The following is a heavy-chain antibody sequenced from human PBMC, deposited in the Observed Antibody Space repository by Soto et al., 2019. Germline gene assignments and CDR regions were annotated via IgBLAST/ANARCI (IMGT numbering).Heavy chain of an antibody. Sequence: EVQLVESGGGLVQPGGSLRLSCAASGFTFSSYWMHWVRRVPGKGLVWVSRIHFDGSTTHDADSVKGRFTISRDNAKNTMSLQMNSLRAEDTDVYYCARDAYISGYYQFDYWGQGTLVTVSS. J-gene: IGHJ4*02. CDR2: IHFDGSTT. D-gene: IGHD6-19*01. CDR3: ARDAYISGYYQFDY. V-gene: IGHV3-74*01. CDR1: GFTFSSYW.